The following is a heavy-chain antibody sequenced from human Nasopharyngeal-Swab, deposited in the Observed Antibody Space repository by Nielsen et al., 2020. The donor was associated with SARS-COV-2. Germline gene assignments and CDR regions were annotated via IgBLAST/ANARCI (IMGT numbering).Heavy chain of an antibody. CDR2: ISSTGSTI. CDR3: AKDRGRIAVAGGFDY. CDR1: GFTFSAYD. D-gene: IGHD6-19*01. Sequence: GESLKISCAASGFTFSAYDMNWVRQAPGKGLEWVSYISSTGSTINYADSVKGRVTISRDNAKNSLYLQMNRLRAEDTAVYYCAKDRGRIAVAGGFDYWGQGTLVTVSS. J-gene: IGHJ4*02. V-gene: IGHV3-48*03.